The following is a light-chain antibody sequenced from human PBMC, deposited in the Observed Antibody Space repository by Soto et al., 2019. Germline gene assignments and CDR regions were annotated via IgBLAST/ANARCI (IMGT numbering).Light chain of an antibody. J-gene: IGKJ2*01. V-gene: IGKV3-20*01. CDR2: GAV. CDR3: QRYGTSRGT. CDR1: ESVTSNR. Sequence: EIVLTPSPGTLSLSPGERATLSCRASESVTSNRLAWYQQKPGQAPRLLLYGAVIRASGIPDRFSGSGYGTDFTLTISALEPEDFAVYYCQRYGTSRGTFGQGTKLEIK.